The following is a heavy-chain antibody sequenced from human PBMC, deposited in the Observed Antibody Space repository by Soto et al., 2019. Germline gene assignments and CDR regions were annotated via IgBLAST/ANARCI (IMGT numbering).Heavy chain of an antibody. D-gene: IGHD3-10*01. CDR1: GFTFSSYG. CDR3: ASSITMVRGVIIRGNDAFDI. Sequence: GGSLRLSCAASGFTFSSYGMHWVRQAPGKGLEWVAVIWYDGSNKYYADSVKGRFTISRDNSKNTLYLQMNSLRAEDTAVYYCASSITMVRGVIIRGNDAFDIWGQGTMVTVSS. CDR2: IWYDGSNK. J-gene: IGHJ3*02. V-gene: IGHV3-33*01.